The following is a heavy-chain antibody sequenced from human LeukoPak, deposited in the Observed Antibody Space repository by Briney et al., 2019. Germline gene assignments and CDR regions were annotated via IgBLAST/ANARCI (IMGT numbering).Heavy chain of an antibody. CDR1: GLTFRNYW. Sequence: PGGSLRLSCAASGLTFRNYWMSWVRQAPGKGLEWVANIKQDGSEKYYVDSVKGRFTISRDNAKNSLYLQMNSLRAEDTAVYYCAREGDSSGFVIDYWGQGTLVTVSS. V-gene: IGHV3-7*01. D-gene: IGHD3-22*01. CDR2: IKQDGSEK. J-gene: IGHJ4*02. CDR3: AREGDSSGFVIDY.